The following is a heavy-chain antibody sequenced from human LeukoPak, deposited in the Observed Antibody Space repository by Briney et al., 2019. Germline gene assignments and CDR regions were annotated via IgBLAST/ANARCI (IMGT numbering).Heavy chain of an antibody. D-gene: IGHD2-15*01. CDR2: IYYSGST. Sequence: PSETLSLTCTVSGGSISSYYWSWIRQPPGKGLEWIGYIYYSGSTNYNPSLKSRVTISMDTSKNQFSLKLSSVTAADTAVYSCAREIPRVVPTGFDYWGQGTLVTVSS. CDR3: AREIPRVVPTGFDY. CDR1: GGSISSYY. V-gene: IGHV4-59*12. J-gene: IGHJ4*02.